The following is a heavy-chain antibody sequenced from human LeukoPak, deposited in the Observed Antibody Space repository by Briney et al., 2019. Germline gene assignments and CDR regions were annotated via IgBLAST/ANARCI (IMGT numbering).Heavy chain of an antibody. D-gene: IGHD3-9*01. J-gene: IGHJ4*02. CDR1: GFSFSIYA. Sequence: GGSLRLSCEASGFSFSIYAMSWVRQAPGKGLEWVAVISYDGSNKYYADSVKGRFTISRDNSKNTLYLQMNSLRAEDTAVYYCARDLGHYDILTGYSDYWGQGTLVTVSS. V-gene: IGHV3-30-3*01. CDR3: ARDLGHYDILTGYSDY. CDR2: ISYDGSNK.